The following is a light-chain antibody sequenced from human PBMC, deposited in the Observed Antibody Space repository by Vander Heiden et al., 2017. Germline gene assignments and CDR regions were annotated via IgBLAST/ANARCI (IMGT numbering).Light chain of an antibody. J-gene: IGKJ1*01. CDR2: DAS. Sequence: DIQMTQSPSTLSASVGDRVTITCRASQSISSWLAWYQQKPGKAPKLLIYDASSLESGVPSRFSGSGSGTEFTLTISSLQPDDFAIYYCQQDNSYSQTFGQGTKVEIK. CDR1: QSISSW. CDR3: QQDNSYSQT. V-gene: IGKV1-5*01.